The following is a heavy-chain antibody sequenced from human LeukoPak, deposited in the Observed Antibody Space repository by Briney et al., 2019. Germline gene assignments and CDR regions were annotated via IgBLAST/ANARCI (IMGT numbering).Heavy chain of an antibody. D-gene: IGHD6-6*01. J-gene: IGHJ4*02. Sequence: GGSLRLSCAASGFTFSSYSMNWVRQAPGKGLEWVSSISSSSSYIYYADSVKGRFTISRDNAKSSLYLQMNSLRAEDTAVYYCARIPAARTFDYWGQGTLVTVSS. CDR3: ARIPAARTFDY. CDR2: ISSSSSYI. V-gene: IGHV3-21*01. CDR1: GFTFSSYS.